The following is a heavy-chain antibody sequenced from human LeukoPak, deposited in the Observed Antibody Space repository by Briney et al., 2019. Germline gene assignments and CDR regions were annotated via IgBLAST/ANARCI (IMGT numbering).Heavy chain of an antibody. CDR1: GFTFSDYY. CDR3: ARARLTDYVWGRRTFDI. J-gene: IGHJ3*02. Sequence: PGGSLRLSCAASGFTFSDYYMSWIRQAPGKGLEWVSYISSSGSTIYYADSVKGRFSISRDNAKNSLYLQMNSLRAEDTAVYYCARARLTDYVWGRRTFDIWGQGTMVTISS. CDR2: ISSSGSTI. V-gene: IGHV3-11*04. D-gene: IGHD3-16*01.